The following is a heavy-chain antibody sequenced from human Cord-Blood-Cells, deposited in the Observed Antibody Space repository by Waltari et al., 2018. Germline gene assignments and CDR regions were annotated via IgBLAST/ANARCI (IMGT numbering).Heavy chain of an antibody. V-gene: IGHV4-39*01. D-gene: IGHD2-15*01. CDR3: ASRGVQDVFDL. J-gene: IGHJ2*01. CDR2: SDYSGST. CDR1: GGSISSSSYY. Sequence: QLQLQESGPGLVKPSETLSLTCTVSGGSISSSSYYWGWIRQPPGKGLEWIGSSDYSGSTYYNPSLKSRVTISVDTSKNQFSLKLSSVTAADTAVYYCASRGVQDVFDLWGRGTLVTVSS.